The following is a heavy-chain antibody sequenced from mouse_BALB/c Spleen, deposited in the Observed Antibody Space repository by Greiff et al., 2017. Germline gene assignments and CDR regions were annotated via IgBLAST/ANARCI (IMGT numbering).Heavy chain of an antibody. CDR2: ISYSGST. CDR3: ASIYYSY. V-gene: IGHV3-2*02. CDR1: GYSITSDYA. J-gene: IGHJ3*01. Sequence: EVMLVESGPGLVKPSQSLSLTCTVTGYSITSDYAWNWIRQFPGNKLEWMGYISYSGSTSYNPSLKSRISITRDTSKNQFFLQLNSVTTEDTATYYCASIYYSYWGQGTLVTVSA. D-gene: IGHD2-1*01.